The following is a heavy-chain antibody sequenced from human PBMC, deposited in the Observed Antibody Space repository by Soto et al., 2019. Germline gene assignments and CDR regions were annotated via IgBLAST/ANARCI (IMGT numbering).Heavy chain of an antibody. Sequence: DVQLVESGGGLIQPGESLRLSCAAFGLTISGKKYVAWVRQAPGKGLEWVSGLYDVDGSFYADSVRGRFTTSSDSSKTTVYLQMNDLRPDDTAVYYCATWHEREHAYDVLGQGTTVTGSS. J-gene: IGHJ3*01. V-gene: IGHV3-53*01. CDR2: LYDVDGS. D-gene: IGHD1-1*01. CDR3: ATWHEREHAYDV. CDR1: GLTISGKKY.